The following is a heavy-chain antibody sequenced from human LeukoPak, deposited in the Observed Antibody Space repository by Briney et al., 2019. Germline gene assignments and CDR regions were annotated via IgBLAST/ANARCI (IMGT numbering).Heavy chain of an antibody. J-gene: IGHJ4*02. V-gene: IGHV3-64D*06. CDR1: GFTFSSYA. Sequence: GGSLRLSCSASGFTFSSYAMHWVRQAPGKGPEYVSGISSNGGSTYYADSVKGRFIISRDNSKNTLYLQMSSLRAEDTAVYYCVKERSSGWYDFDYWGQGTLVTVSS. D-gene: IGHD6-19*01. CDR2: ISSNGGST. CDR3: VKERSSGWYDFDY.